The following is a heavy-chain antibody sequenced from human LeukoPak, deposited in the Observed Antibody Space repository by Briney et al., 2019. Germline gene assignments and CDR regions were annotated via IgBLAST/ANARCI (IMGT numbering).Heavy chain of an antibody. Sequence: ASVKVSCKASGYTFTSYGISWVRQAPGQGLEWMGWISAYNGNTKYAQKPQGRVTMTTDTSTSTAYMELRSLRSDDTAVYYCARMEWELYYFDYWGQGTLVTVSS. V-gene: IGHV1-18*01. J-gene: IGHJ4*02. CDR3: ARMEWELYYFDY. CDR1: GYTFTSYG. D-gene: IGHD1-26*01. CDR2: ISAYNGNT.